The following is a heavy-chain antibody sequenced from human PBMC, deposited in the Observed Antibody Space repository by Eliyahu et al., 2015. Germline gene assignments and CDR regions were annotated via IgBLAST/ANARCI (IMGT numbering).Heavy chain of an antibody. V-gene: IGHV3-23*01. CDR1: GFTFSRYA. CDR3: AKSGAVAGSYWYFDL. CDR2: ISGSGGST. J-gene: IGHJ2*01. D-gene: IGHD6-19*01. Sequence: EVQLLESGGGLVQPGGSLRLXCAASGFTFSRYAMSWVRQAPGKGLEWVSAISGSGGSTYYADSVKGRFTISRDNSKNTLYLQMNSLRAEDTAVYYCAKSGAVAGSYWYFDLWGRGTLVTVSS.